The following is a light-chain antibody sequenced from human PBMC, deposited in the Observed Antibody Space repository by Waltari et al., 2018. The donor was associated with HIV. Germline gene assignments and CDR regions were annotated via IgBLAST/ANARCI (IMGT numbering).Light chain of an antibody. CDR3: AAWDDGLDTPV. CDR2: TNN. J-gene: IGLJ2*01. Sequence: QSVLTQTPSMSVTPGQRVTISCSGRLSNVGSNYVYWYQQFPGTTPRLVIHTNNQRPAGGPDRFSASKSGTSAFLAINSLRSEDEAIYFCAAWDDGLDTPVFGGGTSLTVL. V-gene: IGLV1-47*01. CDR1: LSNVGSNY.